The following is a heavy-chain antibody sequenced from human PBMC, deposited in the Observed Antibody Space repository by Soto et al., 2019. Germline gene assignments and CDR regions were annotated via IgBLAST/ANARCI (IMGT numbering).Heavy chain of an antibody. CDR2: IKQDGSEK. V-gene: IGHV3-7*01. Sequence: GGSLRLSCAASGFTFSSYWMSWVRQAPGKGLEWVANIKQDGSEKYYVDSVKGRFTISRDNAKNSLYLQMNSLRAEDTAVYYCARDIVVVPAAMQVGYYYYYMDVWGKGTTVTVSS. CDR1: GFTFSSYW. J-gene: IGHJ6*03. D-gene: IGHD2-2*01. CDR3: ARDIVVVPAAMQVGYYYYYMDV.